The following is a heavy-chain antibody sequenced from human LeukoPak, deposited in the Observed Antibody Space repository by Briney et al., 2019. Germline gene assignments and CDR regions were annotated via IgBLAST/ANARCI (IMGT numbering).Heavy chain of an antibody. Sequence: GGSLKLSCAASGFTFSGSAMHWVRQASGKGLEWVGRIRSKANSYATLYAASVKGRFTISRDDSKNTAHLQMNSLKTEDTAVYYCTRPLDYDSSGPDAFDIWGQGTMVTVSS. CDR3: TRPLDYDSSGPDAFDI. CDR2: IRSKANSYAT. CDR1: GFTFSGSA. J-gene: IGHJ3*02. V-gene: IGHV3-73*01. D-gene: IGHD3-22*01.